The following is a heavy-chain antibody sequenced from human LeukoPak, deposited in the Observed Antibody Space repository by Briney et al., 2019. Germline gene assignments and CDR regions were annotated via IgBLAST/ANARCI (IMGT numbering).Heavy chain of an antibody. CDR3: ARHDFWSGYGY. CDR1: GGTFSSYA. CDR2: IIPILGIA. V-gene: IGHV1-69*04. J-gene: IGHJ4*02. Sequence: RAPVKVSCKASGGTFSSYAISWVRQAPGQGLEWMGRIIPILGIANYAQKFQGRVTITADKSTSTAYMELSSLRSEDTAVYYCARHDFWSGYGYWGQGTLVTVSS. D-gene: IGHD3-3*01.